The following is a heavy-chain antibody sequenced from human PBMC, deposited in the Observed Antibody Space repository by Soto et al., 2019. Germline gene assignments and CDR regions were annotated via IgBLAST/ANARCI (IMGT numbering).Heavy chain of an antibody. J-gene: IGHJ4*02. D-gene: IGHD1-1*01. CDR3: ARQVAQGTGWTNYFDY. Sequence: QLQLQESGPGLVKPSETLSLTCTVSGGSISSSSYYWGWIRQPPGKGLEWIGSIYYSGSTYYNPSLKSRVTISVDTSKNQFSLKLSSVTAADTAVYYCARQVAQGTGWTNYFDYWGQGTLVTVSS. CDR1: GGSISSSSYY. V-gene: IGHV4-39*01. CDR2: IYYSGST.